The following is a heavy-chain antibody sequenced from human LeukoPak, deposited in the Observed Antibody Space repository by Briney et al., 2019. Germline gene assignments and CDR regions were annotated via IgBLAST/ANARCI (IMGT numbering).Heavy chain of an antibody. CDR1: GFTFSGYE. CDR2: ISTSGATV. V-gene: IGHV3-48*03. J-gene: IGHJ4*02. Sequence: PGGSLRLSCVASGFTFSGYEMNWVRQAPGKGLEWVSYISTSGATVYYADSVKGRFTISRDNAKNSLYLQMNSLRADDTAVYYCARDWVAGTWGQGTLVTVSS. D-gene: IGHD6-19*01. CDR3: ARDWVAGT.